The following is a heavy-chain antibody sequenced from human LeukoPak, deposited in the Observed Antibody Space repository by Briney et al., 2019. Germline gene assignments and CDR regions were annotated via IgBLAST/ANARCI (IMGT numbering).Heavy chain of an antibody. CDR2: IRYDGSNK. CDR3: AKDLYNWNRKVDP. D-gene: IGHD1-20*01. V-gene: IGHV3-30*02. CDR1: GFTFSSYG. Sequence: PGGSLRLSCAASGFTFSSYGMHWVRQAPGKGLEWVAFIRYDGSNKYYADSVKGRFTISRDNSKNTLYLQMNSLRAKDTAVYYCAKDLYNWNRKVDPWGQGTLVTVSS. J-gene: IGHJ5*02.